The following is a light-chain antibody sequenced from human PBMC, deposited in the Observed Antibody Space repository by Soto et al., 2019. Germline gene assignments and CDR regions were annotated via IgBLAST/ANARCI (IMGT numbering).Light chain of an antibody. CDR2: AAS. CDR3: QQDYSTLAT. J-gene: IGKJ5*01. V-gene: IGKV1-39*01. Sequence: IQMSQSPSSLCASFAERVTITCRAAESISRHLNWYQQKPGRAPDLLIYAASTLQNGVPSRFTGSGSGTEFTLTITGLQLEDFATYYCQQDYSTLATFGQGTRLET. CDR1: ESISRH.